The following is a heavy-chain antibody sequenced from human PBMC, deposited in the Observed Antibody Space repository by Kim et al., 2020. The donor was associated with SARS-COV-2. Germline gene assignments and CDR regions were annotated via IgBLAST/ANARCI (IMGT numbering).Heavy chain of an antibody. J-gene: IGHJ6*01. V-gene: IGHV4-59*08. CDR3: PGTQASYYGIYSSGMAV. CDR1: GGSISSYY. D-gene: IGHD3-10*01. CDR2: IYSSGST. Sequence: SETLSLTCTVSGGSISSYYWSWIRQPPGKGLEWIGYIYSSGSTNYNPSLKSRVTISVDTSKNQFSLKLSSVTAPDTAVYYCPGTQASYYGIYSSGMAVWG.